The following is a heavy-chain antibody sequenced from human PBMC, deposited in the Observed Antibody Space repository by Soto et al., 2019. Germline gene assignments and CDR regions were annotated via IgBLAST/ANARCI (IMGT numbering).Heavy chain of an antibody. CDR2: IYWNDDK. CDR3: SLLTYYDFWSGYERTGGWVDP. D-gene: IGHD3-3*01. V-gene: IGHV2-5*01. CDR1: GFSLSTSGVG. Sequence: TVTCTFSGFSLSTSGVGVGWIRQPPGKALEWLALIYWNDDKRYSPSMKRRLTITKDTSKNKVILTMTNMDPVDTATYYCSLLTYYDFWSGYERTGGWVDPWGQVNLVT. J-gene: IGHJ5*02.